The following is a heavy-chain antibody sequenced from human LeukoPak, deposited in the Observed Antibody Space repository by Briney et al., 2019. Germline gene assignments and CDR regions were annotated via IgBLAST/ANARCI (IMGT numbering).Heavy chain of an antibody. CDR1: GGAFSSYA. CDR3: ARGVVVVPAAFYMDV. D-gene: IGHD2-2*01. J-gene: IGHJ6*03. CDR2: IIPIFGTA. Sequence: SVKVSCKASGGAFSSYAISWVRQAPGQGLEWMGGIIPIFGTANYAQKFQGRVTSTADESTSTAYMELSSLRSEDTAVYYCARGVVVVPAAFYMDVWGKGTTVTVSS. V-gene: IGHV1-69*01.